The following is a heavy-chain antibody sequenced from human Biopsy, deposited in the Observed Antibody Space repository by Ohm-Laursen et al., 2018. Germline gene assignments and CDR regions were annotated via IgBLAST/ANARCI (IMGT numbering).Heavy chain of an antibody. CDR2: VSYTGST. J-gene: IGHJ3*01. D-gene: IGHD3-22*01. V-gene: IGHV4-59*07. CDR1: GDSISSYY. CDR3: ASVVLGPTNDAFDL. Sequence: SDTLSLTCTVSGDSISSYYWSWIRQPPGKGLEWIGYVSYTGSTDFNPSLQSRVTISVDTSKKQLSLRLRSVTAADTAMYYCASVVLGPTNDAFDLWGQGTMVVVSS.